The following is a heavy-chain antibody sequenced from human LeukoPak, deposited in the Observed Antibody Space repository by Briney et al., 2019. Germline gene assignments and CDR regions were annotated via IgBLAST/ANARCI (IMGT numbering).Heavy chain of an antibody. D-gene: IGHD2-15*01. V-gene: IGHV1-46*01. CDR3: ARSEWWTFSDY. CDR1: GYTFTSYY. J-gene: IGHJ4*02. CDR2: INLSGGTT. Sequence: ASVKVSCKASGYTFTSYYMHWVRQAPGQGLGWMGIINLSGGTTRYAQNFQGRVTLTRDTSTSTAYMDLSNLRSEDTAVYYCARSEWWTFSDYWGQGTLVTVSS.